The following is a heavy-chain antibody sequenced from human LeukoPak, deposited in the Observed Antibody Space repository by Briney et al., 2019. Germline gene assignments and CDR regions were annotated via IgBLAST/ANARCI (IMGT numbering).Heavy chain of an antibody. Sequence: GGSLRLSCAASGFTFSSYEMNWVRQAPGKGLEWVSYISSSGSTIYYADSVKGRFTISRDNAKNSLYLQMNGLRAEDTAVYYCARETTAVGFDYWGQGALVSVSS. CDR2: ISSSGSTI. D-gene: IGHD1-26*01. CDR1: GFTFSSYE. CDR3: ARETTAVGFDY. V-gene: IGHV3-48*03. J-gene: IGHJ4*02.